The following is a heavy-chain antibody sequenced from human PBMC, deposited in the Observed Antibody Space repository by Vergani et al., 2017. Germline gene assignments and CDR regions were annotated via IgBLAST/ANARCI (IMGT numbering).Heavy chain of an antibody. D-gene: IGHD3-3*01. J-gene: IGHJ6*02. Sequence: QVQLQESGPGLVKPSETLSLTCTVSGGSISSYYWSWIRQPPGKGLEWIGYIYYSGSTNYNPSLKSRVTISVDTSKNQFSLKLSSVTAADTAVYYCARVLLGAYDFRSGYHDHYYYYGMDVWGQGTTVTVSS. CDR2: IYYSGST. CDR1: GGSISSYY. V-gene: IGHV4-59*01. CDR3: ARVLLGAYDFRSGYHDHYYYYGMDV.